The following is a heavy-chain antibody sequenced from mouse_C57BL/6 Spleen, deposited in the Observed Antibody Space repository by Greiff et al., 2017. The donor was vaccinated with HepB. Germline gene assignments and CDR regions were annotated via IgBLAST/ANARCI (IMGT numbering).Heavy chain of an antibody. CDR1: GYTFTSYT. D-gene: IGHD2-4*01. CDR3: ARRVYDYDGEVDY. Sequence: VQLQQSGAELARPGASVKMSCKASGYTFTSYTMHWVKQRPGQGLEWIGYINPSSGYTKYNQKFKDKATLTADKSSSTAYMQLSSLTSEDSAVDYCARRVYDYDGEVDYWGQGTTLTVSS. J-gene: IGHJ2*01. V-gene: IGHV1-4*01. CDR2: INPSSGYT.